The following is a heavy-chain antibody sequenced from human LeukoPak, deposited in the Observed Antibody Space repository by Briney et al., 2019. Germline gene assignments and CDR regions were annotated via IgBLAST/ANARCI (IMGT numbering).Heavy chain of an antibody. D-gene: IGHD5-18*01. V-gene: IGHV3-21*01. Sequence: GGSLRLSCAASGFTFSSYSMNWVRQAPGKGLEWVTSISSSSSYIYYADSVKGRFTISRDNAKNSLYLQMNSLRAEDTAVYYCARDPGGYTRSGYYYYGMDVWGQGTTVTVSS. CDR2: ISSSSSYI. CDR1: GFTFSSYS. J-gene: IGHJ6*02. CDR3: ARDPGGYTRSGYYYYGMDV.